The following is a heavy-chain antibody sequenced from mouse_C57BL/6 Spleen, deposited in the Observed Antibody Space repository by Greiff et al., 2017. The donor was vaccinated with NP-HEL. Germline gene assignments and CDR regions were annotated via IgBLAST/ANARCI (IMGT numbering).Heavy chain of an antibody. J-gene: IGHJ4*01. Sequence: DVKLVESEGGLVQPGSSMKLSCTASGFTFSDYYMAWVRQVPEKGLEWVANINYDGSSTYYLDSLKSRFIISRDNAKNILYLQMSSLKSEDTATYYCARALYDGYSYYAMDYWGQGTSVTVSS. D-gene: IGHD2-3*01. V-gene: IGHV5-16*01. CDR3: ARALYDGYSYYAMDY. CDR2: INYDGSST. CDR1: GFTFSDYY.